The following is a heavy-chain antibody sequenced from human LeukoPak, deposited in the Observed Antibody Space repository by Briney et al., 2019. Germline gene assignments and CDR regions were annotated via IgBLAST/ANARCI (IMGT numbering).Heavy chain of an antibody. J-gene: IGHJ4*02. CDR2: IYYSGST. CDR3: VRLNIIGSSPVHHFDY. CDR1: GGSISGYY. Sequence: MASGTLSLTCTVSGGSISGYYWSWIRQPPGKGLEYIAYIYYSGSTDYNPSLKSRVTISVDTSKNQFSLKLSSVTAADTAVYYCVRLNIIGSSPVHHFDYWGQGTLVTVSS. D-gene: IGHD6-13*01. V-gene: IGHV4-59*08.